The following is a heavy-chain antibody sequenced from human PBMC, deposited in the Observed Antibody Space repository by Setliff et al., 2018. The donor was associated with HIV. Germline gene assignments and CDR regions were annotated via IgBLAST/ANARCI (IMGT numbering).Heavy chain of an antibody. D-gene: IGHD6-13*01. V-gene: IGHV5-51*01. CDR1: GYSFTSYW. Sequence: PGESLKISCKGSGYSFTSYWIGWVRQMPGKGLEWMGIIYPGDSDPRYSPSFQGQVTISADKSISTAYLQWSSLKASDTAMYYCARRMWQQDSKFMYYFDYWGQGTLVTVSS. CDR2: IYPGDSDP. CDR3: ARRMWQQDSKFMYYFDY. J-gene: IGHJ4*02.